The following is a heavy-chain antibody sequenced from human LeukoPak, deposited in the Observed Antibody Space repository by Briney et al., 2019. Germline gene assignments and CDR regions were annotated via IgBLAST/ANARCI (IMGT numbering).Heavy chain of an antibody. V-gene: IGHV3-21*01. D-gene: IGHD1-26*01. CDR1: GFTFSIYN. Sequence: PGGSLRLSCAASGFTFSIYNMNWVRQAPGKGLEWVSSITSSSRYIYYGDSVKGRFTISRDNSKNTLYLQMNSLRAEDTAVYYCAGRTGLLSGYYYMDVWGKGTTVTVSS. CDR2: ITSSSRYI. CDR3: AGRTGLLSGYYYMDV. J-gene: IGHJ6*03.